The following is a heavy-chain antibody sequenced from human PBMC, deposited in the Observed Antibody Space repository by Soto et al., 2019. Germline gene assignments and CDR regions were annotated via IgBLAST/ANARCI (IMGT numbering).Heavy chain of an antibody. CDR1: GFTFPSAW. V-gene: IGHV3-15*05. CDR3: VSAVIY. Sequence: GGSLRLSCAGSGFTFPSAWMNWVRQAPGKGLEWVGRIKGHIDGGTVDYAASVKGRFTISRDDSKSTLYLQMNSLTIEDTAIYYCVSAVIYWGQGTLVTVSS. D-gene: IGHD2-21*01. CDR2: IKGHIDGGTV. J-gene: IGHJ1*01.